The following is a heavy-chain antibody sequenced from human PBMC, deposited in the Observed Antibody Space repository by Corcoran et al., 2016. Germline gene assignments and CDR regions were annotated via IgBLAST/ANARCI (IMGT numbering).Heavy chain of an antibody. D-gene: IGHD6-13*01. V-gene: IGHV5-51*01. CDR3: ARQGFRDSSSWYGY. J-gene: IGHJ4*02. CDR1: GYSFTSYW. CDR2: IYPGDSDT. Sequence: EVQLVQSGAEVKKPGESMKLSCKGSGYSFTSYWIGWGRQMPGKGLGLMGIIYPGDSDTRYSTSFQGRVNIADDKSISTAYLQWSSLKASDTAMYYCARQGFRDSSSWYGYWGQGTLVTVSS.